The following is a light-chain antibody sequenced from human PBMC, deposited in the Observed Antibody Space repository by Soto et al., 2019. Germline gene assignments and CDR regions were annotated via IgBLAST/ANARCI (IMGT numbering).Light chain of an antibody. CDR1: ESVTNY. V-gene: IGKV3-11*01. CDR2: DVS. Sequence: EIVVTQSPATLSFSPGERGTLSCRASESVTNYLAWYQQKPGQAPRLLVYDVSNRATGTPARFSGGGSGTDFTLTISNLEPEDFAVYYCQQRSDWPWTFGQGTKVDIK. J-gene: IGKJ1*01. CDR3: QQRSDWPWT.